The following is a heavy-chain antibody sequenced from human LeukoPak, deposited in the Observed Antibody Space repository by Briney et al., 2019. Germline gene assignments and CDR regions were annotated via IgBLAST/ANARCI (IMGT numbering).Heavy chain of an antibody. Sequence: ASVKVSCKASGYTFTSYGISWVRQAPGQGLEWMGWISAYNGNTNYAQKFQGRVTITRNTSISTAYMELSSLRSGDTAVYYCARVKSYDFWSGYYDLNYYMDVWGKGTTVTVSS. CDR1: GYTFTSYG. D-gene: IGHD3-3*01. CDR3: ARVKSYDFWSGYYDLNYYMDV. CDR2: ISAYNGNT. V-gene: IGHV1-18*01. J-gene: IGHJ6*03.